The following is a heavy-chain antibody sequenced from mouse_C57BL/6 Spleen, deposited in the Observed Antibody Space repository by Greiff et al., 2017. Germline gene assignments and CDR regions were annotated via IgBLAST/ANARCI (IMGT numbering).Heavy chain of an antibody. J-gene: IGHJ1*03. Sequence: QVQLQQPGAELVMPGASVKLSCKASGYTFTSYWMHWVKQRPGQGLEWIGEIDPSDSYTNYNQKFKGKSTLTVDKSSSTAYMQLSSLTSEDSAVYYCARDYYGTTGYFDVWAQGPRSPSPQ. D-gene: IGHD2-1*01. CDR3: ARDYYGTTGYFDV. CDR1: GYTFTSYW. V-gene: IGHV1-69*01. CDR2: IDPSDSYT.